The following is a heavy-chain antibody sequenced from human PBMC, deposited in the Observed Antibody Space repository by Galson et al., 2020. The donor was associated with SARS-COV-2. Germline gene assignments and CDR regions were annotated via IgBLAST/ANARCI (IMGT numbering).Heavy chain of an antibody. J-gene: IGHJ4*02. CDR2: ISGSGGST. D-gene: IGHD3-22*01. CDR1: GFTFSSYA. Sequence: GGSLRLSCAASGFTFSSYAMRWVRQAPGKGLEWVSAISGSGGSTYSADSVKGRFTISRDNSKNTLYLQMNSLSAEDTAVYYCAKSTMIDLGSDYGGQVTLVTVSS. CDR3: AKSTMIDLGSDY. V-gene: IGHV3-23*01.